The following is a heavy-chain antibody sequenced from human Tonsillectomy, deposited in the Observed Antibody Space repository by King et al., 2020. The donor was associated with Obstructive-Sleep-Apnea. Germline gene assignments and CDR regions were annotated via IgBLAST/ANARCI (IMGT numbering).Heavy chain of an antibody. Sequence: QLQESGPGLVKPSQTLSLTCTVSGGSISSGGYYWSWIRQHPGKGLERIGYIYYSGSTYYNPSLKSRVTISVDTSKNQFSLKLSSVTAADTAVYYCAVLRGDYDNYYYGMDVWGQGTTVTVSS. CDR2: IYYSGST. CDR3: AVLRGDYDNYYYGMDV. V-gene: IGHV4-31*03. D-gene: IGHD4-17*01. J-gene: IGHJ6*02. CDR1: GGSISSGGYY.